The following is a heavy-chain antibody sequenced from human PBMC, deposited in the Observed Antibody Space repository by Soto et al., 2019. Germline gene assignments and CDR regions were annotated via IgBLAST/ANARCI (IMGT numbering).Heavy chain of an antibody. D-gene: IGHD3-22*01. CDR2: IYSGGSA. Sequence: GGSLRLSCAASGFTVSSNYMSWVRQAPGKGLEWVSVIYSGGSAYYADSVKGRFTISRDNSKNTLYLQMNSLRAEDTAVYYCARVSTMIGYFDYWGQGTLVTVPS. J-gene: IGHJ4*02. CDR1: GFTVSSNY. CDR3: ARVSTMIGYFDY. V-gene: IGHV3-53*01.